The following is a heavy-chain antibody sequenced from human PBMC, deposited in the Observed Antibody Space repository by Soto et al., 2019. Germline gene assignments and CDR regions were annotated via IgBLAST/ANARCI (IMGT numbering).Heavy chain of an antibody. CDR1: GYTFINHY. CDR2: INAHSGTT. D-gene: IGHD6-19*01. Sequence: QVQLVQSGPEVKKPGAAVTVSCKASGYTFINHYVHWVRQAPGQGLEWVGLINAHSGTTSSAPQFQGRVTMTTDTSTSTVYMELSSLRFEYTAVYYCAKDLNVAPSGWARGYWCQGTMVTVSS. CDR3: AKDLNVAPSGWARGY. J-gene: IGHJ4*02. V-gene: IGHV1-46*03.